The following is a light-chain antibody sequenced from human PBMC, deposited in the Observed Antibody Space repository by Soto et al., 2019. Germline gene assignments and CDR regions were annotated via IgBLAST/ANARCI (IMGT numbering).Light chain of an antibody. CDR3: QQYGSSLLLT. J-gene: IGKJ4*01. CDR1: QSVSSN. Sequence: EIVLTQYPATLSLSPCDRATLSCRSSQSVSSNLAWYQQKPGQAPRLLIYGASTRATGTPDRFSGSGSGTDFTLTISRLEPEDFAVYYCQQYGSSLLLTFGGGTKVDI. V-gene: IGKV3-20*01. CDR2: GAS.